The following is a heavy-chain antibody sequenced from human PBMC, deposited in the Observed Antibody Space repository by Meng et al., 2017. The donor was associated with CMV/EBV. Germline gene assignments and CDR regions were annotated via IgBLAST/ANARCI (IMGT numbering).Heavy chain of an antibody. CDR3: ARDGQRTTLTPFDY. D-gene: IGHD4-17*01. Sequence: GESLKISCAASGFTLSNYWMHWVRQPPGKGLVWVSRIISDGSSTNYADSVKGRFTISRDNAKNTLYLQMNSLRAEDTAVYYCARDGQRTTLTPFDYWGQGTLVTVSS. V-gene: IGHV3-74*01. CDR2: IISDGSST. CDR1: GFTLSNYW. J-gene: IGHJ4*02.